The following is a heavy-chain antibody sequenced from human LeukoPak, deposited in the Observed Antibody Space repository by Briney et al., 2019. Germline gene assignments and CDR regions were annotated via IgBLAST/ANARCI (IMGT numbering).Heavy chain of an antibody. CDR3: AKGKPKSSIAARPNYYYYGMDV. D-gene: IGHD6-6*01. J-gene: IGHJ6*02. CDR1: GFTFSSYA. CDR2: ISGSGGST. Sequence: GGSLRLSCAASGFTFSSYAMSWVRQAPWKALEWVSAISGSGGSTYYADSVKGRFTISRDNSKNTLYLQMNSLRAEDTAVYYCAKGKPKSSIAARPNYYYYGMDVWGQGTTVTVSS. V-gene: IGHV3-23*01.